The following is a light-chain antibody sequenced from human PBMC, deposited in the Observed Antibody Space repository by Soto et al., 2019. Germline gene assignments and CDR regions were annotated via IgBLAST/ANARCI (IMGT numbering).Light chain of an antibody. Sequence: ALTQARSVSGSPGQSVPISCTRTSSDVGAYNYLSWYQQHPGKAPKCMIYDGSKRPAGVPDRFSGSKSGNTASLPISGLQAEDEADYSCCSYASTYSYVFGTGTKVTVL. V-gene: IGLV2-11*01. CDR1: SSDVGAYNY. CDR2: DGS. J-gene: IGLJ1*01. CDR3: CSYASTYSYV.